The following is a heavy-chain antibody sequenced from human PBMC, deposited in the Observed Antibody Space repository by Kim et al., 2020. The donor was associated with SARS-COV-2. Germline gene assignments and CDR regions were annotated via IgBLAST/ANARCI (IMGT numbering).Heavy chain of an antibody. J-gene: IGHJ6*02. CDR2: ISSSGSTI. CDR1: GFTFSDYY. CDR3: ARDQPSSEGLLRYYYGMDV. V-gene: IGHV3-11*01. Sequence: GGSLRLSCAASGFTFSDYYMSWIRQAPGKGLEWVSYISSSGSTIYYADSVKGRFTISRDNAKNSLYLQMNSLRAEDTAVYYCARDQPSSEGLLRYYYGMDVWGQGTTVTVSS. D-gene: IGHD3-3*01.